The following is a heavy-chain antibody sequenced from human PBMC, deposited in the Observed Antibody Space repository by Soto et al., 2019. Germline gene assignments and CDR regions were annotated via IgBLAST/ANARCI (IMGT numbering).Heavy chain of an antibody. V-gene: IGHV1-69*01. D-gene: IGHD2-21*02. CDR3: ARTWRTVVTASWGGRWFHP. CDR1: GGTFSSYA. Sequence: QVPLVQSGAEVKKPGSSVKVSCKASGGTFSSYAISWVRQAPGQGLEWMGGIIPIFGTANYAQKLQGRVTITADEGTSAAYMERSSLRSEDTAVYYWARTWRTVVTASWGGRWFHPWGQGTLVTVSS. J-gene: IGHJ5*02. CDR2: IIPIFGTA.